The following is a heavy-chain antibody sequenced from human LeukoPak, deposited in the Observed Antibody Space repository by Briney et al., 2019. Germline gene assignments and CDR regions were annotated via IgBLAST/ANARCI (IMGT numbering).Heavy chain of an antibody. Sequence: GGSLRLSCAASGFTFSSYSMNWVRQAPGKGLEWVSSISGSSSYIYYADSVKGRFTISRDNAKNSLYLQMNSLRAEDTAVYYCARDRKQQLVGNWFDPWGQGTLVTVSS. D-gene: IGHD6-13*01. CDR2: ISGSSSYI. J-gene: IGHJ5*02. V-gene: IGHV3-21*01. CDR3: ARDRKQQLVGNWFDP. CDR1: GFTFSSYS.